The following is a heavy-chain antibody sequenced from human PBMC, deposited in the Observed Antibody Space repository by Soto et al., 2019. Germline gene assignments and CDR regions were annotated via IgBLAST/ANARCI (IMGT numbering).Heavy chain of an antibody. CDR2: INHSGST. J-gene: IGHJ6*02. CDR3: ARGRVRVVPAAIKGGYYYYGMDV. V-gene: IGHV4-34*01. D-gene: IGHD2-2*02. CDR1: GWSFSGYY. Sequence: SETLSLTCAVYGWSFSGYYWSWIRQPPGKGLEWIGEINHSGSTNYNPSLKSRVTISVDTSKNQFSLKLSSVTAADTAVYYCARGRVRVVPAAIKGGYYYYGMDVWGQGTTVTVSS.